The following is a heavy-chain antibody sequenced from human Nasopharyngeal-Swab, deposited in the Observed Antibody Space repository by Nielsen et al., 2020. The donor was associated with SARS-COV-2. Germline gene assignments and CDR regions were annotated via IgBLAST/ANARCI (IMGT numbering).Heavy chain of an antibody. V-gene: IGHV1-18*01. Sequence: ASVKVSCKASGYTFTSYGISWVRQAPGQALEWMGWISAYNGNTNYAQKLQGRVTMTTDTSTSTAYMELRSLRSDDTAVYYCARDSGMIVALHAFDIWGQGTMVTVSS. CDR1: GYTFTSYG. CDR3: ARDSGMIVALHAFDI. D-gene: IGHD3-22*01. J-gene: IGHJ3*02. CDR2: ISAYNGNT.